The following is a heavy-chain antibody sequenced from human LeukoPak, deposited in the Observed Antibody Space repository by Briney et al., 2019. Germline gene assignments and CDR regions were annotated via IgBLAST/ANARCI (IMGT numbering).Heavy chain of an antibody. Sequence: PGGSLRLSCAASGFTFSSYAMSWVRQAPGKGLEWVSGISGSGGSTYSADSVKGRFTISRDNSKNSLYLQMSSLKTEDTALYYCAKDMTDSRTYYYYYAVDVWGQGTTVTVSS. V-gene: IGHV3-23*01. D-gene: IGHD3-22*01. CDR1: GFTFSSYA. CDR2: ISGSGGST. J-gene: IGHJ6*02. CDR3: AKDMTDSRTYYYYYAVDV.